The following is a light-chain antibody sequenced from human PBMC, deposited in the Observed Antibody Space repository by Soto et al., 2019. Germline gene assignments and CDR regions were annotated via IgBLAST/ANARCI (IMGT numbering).Light chain of an antibody. Sequence: DIPLTQSPSSLSASVGDRVTITCRASQAISSYLAWYQQKPGKAPELLIYTASTLQSGVPSRFSGSGSGTEFTLTISSLQPEDFATYYCQHLNSYPPTFGQGTRLEVK. CDR3: QHLNSYPPT. CDR1: QAISSY. V-gene: IGKV1-9*01. J-gene: IGKJ5*01. CDR2: TAS.